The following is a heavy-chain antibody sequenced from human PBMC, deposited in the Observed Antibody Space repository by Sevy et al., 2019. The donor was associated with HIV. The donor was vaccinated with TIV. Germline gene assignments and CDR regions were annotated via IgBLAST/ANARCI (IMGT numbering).Heavy chain of an antibody. J-gene: IGHJ4*02. CDR2: VSYDGADK. CDR3: AKDMVDCSGGTCYSGAVSPFES. CDR1: GFIFNNYD. D-gene: IGHD2-15*01. Sequence: GGSLRLSCAASGFIFNNYDMYWIRQAPGKGVEWVATVSYDGADKDYADIVKGRFTISRDSSRSMLYLQMSSLRPEDTGVYFCAKDMVDCSGGTCYSGAVSPFESWGQGTLVTVSS. V-gene: IGHV3-30*18.